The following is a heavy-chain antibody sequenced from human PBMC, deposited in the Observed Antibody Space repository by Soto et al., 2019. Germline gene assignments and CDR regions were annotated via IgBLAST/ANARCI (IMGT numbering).Heavy chain of an antibody. V-gene: IGHV1-69*13. CDR2: IIPIFGTA. D-gene: IGHD1-1*01. CDR3: ARERNWNDGVNFDI. CDR1: GGTFSSYA. J-gene: IGHJ3*02. Sequence: VKVSCKASGGTFSSYAISWVRQAPGQGLEWMGGIIPIFGTANYAQKFQGRVTITADESTSTAYMELSSLRSEDTAVYYCARERNWNDGVNFDIWGQGTMVTVSS.